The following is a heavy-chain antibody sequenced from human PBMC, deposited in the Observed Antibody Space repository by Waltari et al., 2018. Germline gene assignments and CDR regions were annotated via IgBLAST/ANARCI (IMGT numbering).Heavy chain of an antibody. D-gene: IGHD2-15*01. CDR2: INHSGST. J-gene: IGHJ4*02. CDR1: GGSFSGYY. CDR3: ARVIKHRVRRVVAHFDY. Sequence: QVQLQQWGAGLLKPSETLSLTCAVYGGSFSGYYWSWIRQPPGKGLEWSGEINHSGSTNYNPSLKSRVTISVDTSKNQFSLKLSSVTAADTAVYYCARVIKHRVRRVVAHFDYWGQGTLVTVSS. V-gene: IGHV4-34*01.